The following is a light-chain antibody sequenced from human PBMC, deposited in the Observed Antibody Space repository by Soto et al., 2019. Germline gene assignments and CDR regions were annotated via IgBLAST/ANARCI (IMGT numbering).Light chain of an antibody. CDR1: QSVSNY. Sequence: MMHKQATLSVSPGERATLSCRASQSVSNYLAWYQQKPGQAPRLLIYDASNRATGIPARFSGSGSGTEFALTISSLQPDDFAPYYCQQYNTYSWTSGPGTKVAIK. V-gene: IGKV3D-15*02. J-gene: IGKJ1*01. CDR3: QQYNTYSWT. CDR2: DAS.